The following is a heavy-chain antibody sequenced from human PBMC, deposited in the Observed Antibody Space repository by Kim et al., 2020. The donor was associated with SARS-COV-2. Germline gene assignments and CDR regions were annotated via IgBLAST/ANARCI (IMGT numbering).Heavy chain of an antibody. Sequence: GGSLRLSCIVSGFTFSSPSMSWVRQAPGKGLEWVSSINGNGAYTYYGDSVKGRFTISRDNSENTLYLQMSSLGADDTAVDYCAKDARLLGSYWGQGTLVTVSS. CDR1: GFTFSSPS. V-gene: IGHV3-23*01. CDR2: INGNGAYT. D-gene: IGHD2-15*01. J-gene: IGHJ4*02. CDR3: AKDARLLGSY.